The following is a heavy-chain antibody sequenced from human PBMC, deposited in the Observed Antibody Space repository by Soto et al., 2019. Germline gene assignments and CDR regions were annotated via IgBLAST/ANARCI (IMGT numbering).Heavy chain of an antibody. CDR2: IYSTGST. Sequence: SETLSLSCTVSGGSIKNDYWSWIRQPAGKVLEWIGRIYSTGSTNYNASLKSRVTMSVDTSNNQFALRLRAVTAADTAVYYCARDEYYDSNNWFDTWGQGTLVTVS. CDR3: ARDEYYDSNNWFDT. D-gene: IGHD3-22*01. V-gene: IGHV4-4*07. CDR1: GGSIKNDY. J-gene: IGHJ5*02.